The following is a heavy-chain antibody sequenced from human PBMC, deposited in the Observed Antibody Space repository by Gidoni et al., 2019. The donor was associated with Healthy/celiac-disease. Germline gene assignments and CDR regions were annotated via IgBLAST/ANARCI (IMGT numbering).Heavy chain of an antibody. Sequence: QVQLVESGGGVVQPGRSLRLSCAASGFTFSRSAMHWVRQAPGKGLEWVAVISYDGSNKYYADSVKGRFTISRDNSKNTLYLQMNSLRAEDTAVYYCAKDSAWLEMATTSYYFDYWGQGTLVTVSS. CDR3: AKDSAWLEMATTSYYFDY. CDR1: GFTFSRSA. J-gene: IGHJ4*02. CDR2: ISYDGSNK. V-gene: IGHV3-30*18. D-gene: IGHD1-1*01.